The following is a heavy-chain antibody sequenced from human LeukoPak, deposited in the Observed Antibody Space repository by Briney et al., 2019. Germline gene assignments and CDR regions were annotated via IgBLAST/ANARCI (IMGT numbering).Heavy chain of an antibody. CDR3: ARGQGFCWSYLAY. V-gene: IGHV4-61*01. J-gene: IGHJ4*02. CDR1: GGSVSSGSNC. D-gene: IGHD6-13*01. CDR2: IYYSGST. Sequence: SETLSLTCTVSGGSVSSGSNCWGWIRQPPGKGLEWIGYIYYSGSTNYNPSLKSRVTISVDTSKNQFSLRLISVTAADTAVYSCARGQGFCWSYLAYGGKGTLVTVS.